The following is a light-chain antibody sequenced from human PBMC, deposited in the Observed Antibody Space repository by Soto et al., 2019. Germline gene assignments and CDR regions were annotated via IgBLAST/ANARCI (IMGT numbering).Light chain of an antibody. Sequence: EIVLTQSPATLSLSPGERATLSCRASQSVSSYLAWYQQKPGQAPRLLIYDASNRATGIPARFSGSGSGTDFTLTISSLEPEEFAVYYGQQCSHWPPRALFTFGPGTKVDIK. CDR2: DAS. CDR1: QSVSSY. J-gene: IGKJ3*01. CDR3: QQCSHWPPRALFT. V-gene: IGKV3-11*01.